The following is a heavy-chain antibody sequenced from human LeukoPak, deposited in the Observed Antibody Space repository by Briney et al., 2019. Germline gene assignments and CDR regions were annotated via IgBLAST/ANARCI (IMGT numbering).Heavy chain of an antibody. CDR2: ISRDGGRT. CDR1: GFTFDDYG. CDR3: VKDSNYDFWSGYYKGFDN. J-gene: IGHJ4*02. V-gene: IGHV3-20*04. Sequence: GGSLRLSCAASGFTSGFTFDDYGMNWVRQVPAKGLEWVSGISRDGGRTGYADSVQGRFTISRDNSRNSLHLQMNSLRVEDTAFYYCVKDSNYDFWSGYYKGFDNWGQGTLVTVSS. D-gene: IGHD3-3*01.